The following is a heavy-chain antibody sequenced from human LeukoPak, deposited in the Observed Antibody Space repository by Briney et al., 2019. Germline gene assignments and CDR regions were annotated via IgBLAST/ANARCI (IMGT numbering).Heavy chain of an antibody. J-gene: IGHJ4*02. D-gene: IGHD3-3*01. CDR1: GFTFSSYA. CDR2: ISGSGGST. Sequence: PGGSLRLSCAASGFTFSSYAMSWVRQAPGKGLEWVSAISGSGGSTYYADSVKGRFTISRDNSKNTLYLQMNSLRAEDTAVYYCAKAKRGTRITIFGVVSLSYWGQGTLVTVSS. CDR3: AKAKRGTRITIFGVVSLSY. V-gene: IGHV3-23*01.